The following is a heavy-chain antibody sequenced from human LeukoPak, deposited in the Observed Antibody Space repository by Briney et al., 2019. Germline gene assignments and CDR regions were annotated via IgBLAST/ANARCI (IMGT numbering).Heavy chain of an antibody. D-gene: IGHD2-2*01. CDR2: IIPIFGTA. V-gene: IGHV1-69*06. Sequence: GASVKLSCKASGGTFSSYAISWVRQAPGQGLEWMGGIIPIFGTANYAQKFQGRVTITADKSTSTAYMELSSLRSEDTGVYYCASQPAAVNNWFDPWGQGTLVTVSS. CDR1: GGTFSSYA. CDR3: ASQPAAVNNWFDP. J-gene: IGHJ5*02.